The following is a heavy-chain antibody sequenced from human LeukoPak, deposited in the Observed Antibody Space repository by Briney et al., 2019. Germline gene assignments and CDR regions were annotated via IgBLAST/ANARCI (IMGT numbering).Heavy chain of an antibody. CDR1: GFTFSSHG. CDR2: IWYDGSNK. D-gene: IGHD6-13*01. Sequence: PGGSLRLSCAASGFTFSSHGMHRVRQAPGKGLEWVAVIWYDGSNKYYADSVKGRFTISRDNSKNTLYLQMNSLRAEDTAVYYCAKLPISPAAGADYWGQGTLVTVSS. J-gene: IGHJ4*02. CDR3: AKLPISPAAGADY. V-gene: IGHV3-33*06.